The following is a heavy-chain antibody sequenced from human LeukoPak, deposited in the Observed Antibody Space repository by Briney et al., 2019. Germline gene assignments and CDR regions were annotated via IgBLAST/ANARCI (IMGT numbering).Heavy chain of an antibody. D-gene: IGHD2-2*01. J-gene: IGHJ4*02. CDR3: ARRYCSSTSCQFDY. CDR2: INPNSGGT. CDR1: GYTFTGYY. V-gene: IGHV1-2*02. Sequence: GASVKVSCKASGYTFTGYYMHWVRQAPGQGLEWMGWINPNSGGTNYAQKFQGRVTMTRDTSISTAYMELSRLRSDDTAVYYCARRYCSSTSCQFDYWGQGTLVTVSS.